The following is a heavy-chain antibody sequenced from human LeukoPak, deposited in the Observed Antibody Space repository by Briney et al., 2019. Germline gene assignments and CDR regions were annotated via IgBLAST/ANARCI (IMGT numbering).Heavy chain of an antibody. V-gene: IGHV3-48*03. CDR3: ARVGSIVGGDS. Sequence: PGGSLRLSCAASGFTFSIYEMNWVRQAPGKGLEWVSYISSSGSTIYYADSVKGRFTISRDNAKSSLYLQLSSLRAEDTAVYYCARVGSIVGGDSWGQGTLVTVSS. D-gene: IGHD1-26*01. CDR1: GFTFSIYE. J-gene: IGHJ5*01. CDR2: ISSSGSTI.